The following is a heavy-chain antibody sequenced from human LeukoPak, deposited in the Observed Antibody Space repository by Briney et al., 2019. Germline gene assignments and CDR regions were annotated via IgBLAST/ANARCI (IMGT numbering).Heavy chain of an antibody. CDR1: GFTVSSNY. V-gene: IGHV3-53*01. CDR3: ARDEPDSRYCSGGSCYVSDY. CDR2: IYSGGST. J-gene: IGHJ4*02. Sequence: TGGSLRLSCAASGFTVSSNYMSWVRQAPGKGLEWVSVIYSGGSTYYADSVKGRFTISRDNSKNTLYLQMNSLRAEDTAVYYCARDEPDSRYCSGGSCYVSDYWGQGTLVTVSS. D-gene: IGHD2-15*01.